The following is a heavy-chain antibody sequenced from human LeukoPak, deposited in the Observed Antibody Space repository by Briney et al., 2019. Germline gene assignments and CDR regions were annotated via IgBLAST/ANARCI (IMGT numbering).Heavy chain of an antibody. D-gene: IGHD3-10*01. CDR3: ARDSGTTGEVKLDP. CDR2: IYTSGST. V-gene: IGHV4-4*07. CDR1: GGSISSYY. Sequence: NPSETLSLTCTVSGGSISSYYWSWIRQPAGKGLEWIGRIYTSGSTDYNPSLKSRVTMSVDTSKNQFSLKLSSVTAADTAVYYCARDSGTTGEVKLDPWGQGTLVTVSS. J-gene: IGHJ5*02.